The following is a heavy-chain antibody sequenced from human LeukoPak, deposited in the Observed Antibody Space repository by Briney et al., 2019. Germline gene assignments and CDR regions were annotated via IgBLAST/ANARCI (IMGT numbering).Heavy chain of an antibody. CDR3: ATVGYSYGIPLHY. J-gene: IGHJ4*02. D-gene: IGHD5-18*01. CDR2: FDPEDGET. CDR1: GYTLSELS. Sequence: ASVKVPCKVSGYTLSELSMHWARQAPGKGLEWMGGFDPEDGETIYAQKFQGRVTMTEDTSTDTAYMELSSLRSEDTAVYYCATVGYSYGIPLHYWGQGTMATVSS. V-gene: IGHV1-24*01.